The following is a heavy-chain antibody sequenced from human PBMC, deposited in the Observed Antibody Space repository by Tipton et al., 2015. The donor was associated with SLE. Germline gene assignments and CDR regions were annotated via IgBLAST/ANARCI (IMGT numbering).Heavy chain of an antibody. CDR2: INPLTGGT. CDR1: GYTFTAYY. CDR3: ARGPENLLGTVP. D-gene: IGHD7-27*01. Sequence: QVQLVQSGAAVKKPGASVRVSCKASGYTFTAYYIHWVRQAPGQGLEWMGRINPLTGGTNYAQKFQGRVTMTRDPSITTAYMELNSLTSDDTAVFYCARGPENLLGTVPWGQGTLVTVSS. V-gene: IGHV1-2*02. J-gene: IGHJ5*02.